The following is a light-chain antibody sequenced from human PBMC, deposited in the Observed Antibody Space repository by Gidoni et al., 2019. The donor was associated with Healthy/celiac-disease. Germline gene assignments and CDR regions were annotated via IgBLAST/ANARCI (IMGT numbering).Light chain of an antibody. V-gene: IGKV3-20*01. CDR1: QSVSSSY. J-gene: IGKJ2*01. CDR3: QQYGSSPGYT. CDR2: DAS. Sequence: EIVLTQSPGTLSLSPGERATLSCRAGQSVSSSYLAWYQQKPGQAPRLLIYDASSRATGIPDRCSGSGSGTDFTLTISRLEPEDFAVYYCQQYGSSPGYTFGQGTKLEIK.